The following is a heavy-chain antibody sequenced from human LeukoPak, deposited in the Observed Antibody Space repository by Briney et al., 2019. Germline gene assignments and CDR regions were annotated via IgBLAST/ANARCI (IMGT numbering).Heavy chain of an antibody. CDR3: ARGPVTARSNAFDI. D-gene: IGHD6-6*01. Sequence: SETLSLTCSVSGVSISGYYWSWIRQPAGKELEGIGRIFNSENTNYNPSLKSRITMSVDTSKNQFSLKLSSVTAADTAVYYCARGPVTARSNAFDIWGQGTMVTVSS. V-gene: IGHV4-4*07. CDR2: IFNSENT. CDR1: GVSISGYY. J-gene: IGHJ3*02.